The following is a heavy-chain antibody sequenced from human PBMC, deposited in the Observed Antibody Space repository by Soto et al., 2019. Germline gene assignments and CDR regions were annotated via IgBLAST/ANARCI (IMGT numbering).Heavy chain of an antibody. J-gene: IGHJ4*02. CDR1: GFTFSDYS. CDR2: ISTSSSTI. D-gene: IGHD2-15*01. V-gene: IGHV3-48*01. Sequence: GGSLRLSCAASGFTFSDYSMNWVRQAPGKRLEWVSFISTSSSTIYYADSVQGRFAISRDNAKNSLYLQMNSVRAEDTAVYYCARPRDCSGASCYFAFWAWEPRSPSPQ. CDR3: ARPRDCSGASCYFAF.